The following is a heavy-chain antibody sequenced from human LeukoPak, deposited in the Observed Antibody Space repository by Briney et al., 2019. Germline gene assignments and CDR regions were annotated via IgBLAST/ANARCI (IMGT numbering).Heavy chain of an antibody. CDR1: GVSINSYY. V-gene: IGHV4-59*01. D-gene: IGHD4-23*01. CDR3: ARGGTVVNGFDY. CDR2: IFYSGTT. J-gene: IGHJ4*02. Sequence: SETLSLTCTVSGVSINSYYWSWIRRPPGKGLEWIGYIFYSGTTNYNPSLKSRVTISVDTSQNQFSLKLSSVTAADTAVYYCARGGTVVNGFDYWGLGTLVTVSS.